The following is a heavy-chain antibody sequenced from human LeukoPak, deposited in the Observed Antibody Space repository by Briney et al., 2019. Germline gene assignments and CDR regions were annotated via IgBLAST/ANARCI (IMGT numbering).Heavy chain of an antibody. J-gene: IGHJ1*01. Sequence: PSETLSLTCAVYGGSFSGYYWSWIRQPPGKGLEWIGEINHSGSTNYNPSLKSRVTISVDTSKNQFSLKLSSVTAADTAVYYCARLEWLVPRYFQHWGQGTLVTVSS. D-gene: IGHD6-19*01. V-gene: IGHV4-34*01. CDR3: ARLEWLVPRYFQH. CDR1: GGSFSGYY. CDR2: INHSGST.